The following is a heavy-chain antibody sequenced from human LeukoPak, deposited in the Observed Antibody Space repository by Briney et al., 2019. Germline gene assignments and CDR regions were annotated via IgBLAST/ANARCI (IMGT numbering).Heavy chain of an antibody. CDR2: INPSGGST. CDR3: ARDYCTNGVCYGDY. CDR1: GYTFTSYD. D-gene: IGHD2-8*01. Sequence: ASVKVSCKASGYTFTSYDINWVRQATGQGLEWMGIINPSGGSTSYAQKFQGRVTMTRDTSTSTVYMELSSLRSEDTAVYYCARDYCTNGVCYGDYWGQGTLVTVSS. V-gene: IGHV1-46*01. J-gene: IGHJ4*02.